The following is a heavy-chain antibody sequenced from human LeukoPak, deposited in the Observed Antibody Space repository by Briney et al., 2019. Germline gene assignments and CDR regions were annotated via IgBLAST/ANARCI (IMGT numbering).Heavy chain of an antibody. CDR3: ARGRFIAGTTAYYFDY. CDR1: GFTFSSFA. Sequence: GGSLRLSCAASGFTFSSFAINWVRQAPGKGLEWVANINQGEGEKYYVDSVKGRFTISRDNAKKSLFLQMNSLRAEDTAVYYCARGRFIAGTTAYYFDYWGQGTLVTVSS. V-gene: IGHV3-7*03. D-gene: IGHD1-26*01. J-gene: IGHJ4*02. CDR2: INQGEGEK.